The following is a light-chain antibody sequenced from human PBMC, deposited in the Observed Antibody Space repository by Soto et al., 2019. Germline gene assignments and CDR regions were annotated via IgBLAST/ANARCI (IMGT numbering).Light chain of an antibody. Sequence: QSVLTQPPSASGSPGQSVTISCTGTSSDVGGYNYVSWYQQHPGKAPKLMIYEVSKRPSGVPDRFSGSKSGNTASLTVSGLQAEDESDYCCSSYEGSNNYVFGTGTKVTVL. V-gene: IGLV2-8*01. CDR3: SSYEGSNNYV. CDR2: EVS. CDR1: SSDVGGYNY. J-gene: IGLJ1*01.